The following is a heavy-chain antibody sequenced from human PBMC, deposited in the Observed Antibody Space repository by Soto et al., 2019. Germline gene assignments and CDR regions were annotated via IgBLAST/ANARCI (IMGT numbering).Heavy chain of an antibody. CDR2: IWYDGSNK. J-gene: IGHJ6*02. CDR1: GLTFSSYG. Sequence: PGGSLRLSCAASGLTFSSYGMHWVRQAPGKGLEWVAVIWYDGSNKYYADSVKGRFTISRDNSKNTLYLQMNSLRAEDTAVYYCARGRAGMNYYCYGMDVWGQGTTVTVSS. D-gene: IGHD3-10*01. V-gene: IGHV3-33*01. CDR3: ARGRAGMNYYCYGMDV.